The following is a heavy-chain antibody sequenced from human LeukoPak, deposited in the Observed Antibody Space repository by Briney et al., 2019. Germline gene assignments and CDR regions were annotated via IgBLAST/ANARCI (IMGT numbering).Heavy chain of an antibody. CDR1: GFTFSNYS. J-gene: IGHJ4*02. CDR3: AKGKRYPDY. D-gene: IGHD1-1*01. V-gene: IGHV3-7*03. CDR2: LNLDGSDK. Sequence: GGSLRLSCAVSGFTFSNYSMNWVRQAPGKGLGWVASLNLDGSDKYYVDSVKGRFTISRDNAKNSLYLQMDSLRVEDTAVYYCAKGKRYPDYWGQGTLVTVSS.